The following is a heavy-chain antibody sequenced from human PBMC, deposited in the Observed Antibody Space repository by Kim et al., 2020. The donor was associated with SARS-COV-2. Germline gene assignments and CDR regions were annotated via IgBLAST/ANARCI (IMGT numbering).Heavy chain of an antibody. Sequence: GESLKISCKGSGYSFTSYWISWVRQMPGKGLEWMGRIDPSDSYTNYSPSFQGHVTISADKSISTAYLQWSSLKASDTAMYYCARLHPDILTGYYIIDYWGQGTLVTVSS. V-gene: IGHV5-10-1*01. CDR1: GYSFTSYW. J-gene: IGHJ4*02. CDR2: IDPSDSYT. D-gene: IGHD3-9*01. CDR3: ARLHPDILTGYYIIDY.